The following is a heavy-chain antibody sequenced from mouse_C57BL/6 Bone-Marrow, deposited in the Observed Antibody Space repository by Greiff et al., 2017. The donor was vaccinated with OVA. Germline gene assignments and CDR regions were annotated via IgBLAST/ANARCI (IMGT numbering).Heavy chain of an antibody. CDR2: IWTGGGT. CDR3: ARVLNRIYYDYDGSWFAY. CDR1: GFSLTSYA. J-gene: IGHJ3*01. Sequence: QVQLQQSGPGLVAPSQSLSITCTVSGFSLTSYAISWVRQPPGKGLEWLGVIWTGGGTNYNSALKSRLSISKDNSKSQVCLKMNSLQTDDTARYYCARVLNRIYYDYDGSWFAYWGQGTLVTVSA. V-gene: IGHV2-9-1*01. D-gene: IGHD2-4*01.